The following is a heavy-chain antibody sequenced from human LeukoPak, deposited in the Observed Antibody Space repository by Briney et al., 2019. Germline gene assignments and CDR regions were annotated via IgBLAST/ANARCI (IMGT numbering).Heavy chain of an antibody. Sequence: GGSLRLSCAASGFTFSNYYMSWVRQAPGKGLEWVATIKVDGSQKHYVDSVRGRFTISRDNAKNSLYLQMNSLRAEDTAVYYCARDHYDFWSGYYWFDYWGQGTLVTVSS. J-gene: IGHJ4*02. CDR1: GFTFSNYY. D-gene: IGHD3-3*01. CDR3: ARDHYDFWSGYYWFDY. V-gene: IGHV3-7*01. CDR2: IKVDGSQK.